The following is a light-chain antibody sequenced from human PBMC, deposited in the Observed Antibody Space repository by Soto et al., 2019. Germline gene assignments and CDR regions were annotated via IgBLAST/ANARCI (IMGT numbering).Light chain of an antibody. J-gene: IGLJ3*02. CDR1: NIGGQS. CDR3: QVWDTLIDHPVV. V-gene: IGLV3-21*02. Sequence: SYVLTQPTSVSVAPGQTARITCGGHNIGGQSVHWYQQKPGQAPVLVVYDDRDRPSGIPERFSGSNSGDAATLTISRVEAGDDADYFCQVWDTLIDHPVVFGGGTKLTVL. CDR2: DDR.